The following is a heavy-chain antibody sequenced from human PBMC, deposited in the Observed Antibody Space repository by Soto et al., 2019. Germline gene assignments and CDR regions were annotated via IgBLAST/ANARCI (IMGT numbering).Heavy chain of an antibody. V-gene: IGHV4-34*01. J-gene: IGHJ3*02. CDR3: ARDHRDYGDYAGGDAFDI. CDR1: GRSFSGYY. Sequence: PSETLSLTCAVYGRSFSGYYWSWIRQPPGKGLEWIGEINHSGSTNYNPSLKSRVTISVDTSKNQFSLKLSSVTAADTAVYYCARDHRDYGDYAGGDAFDIWGQGTMVTVSS. D-gene: IGHD4-17*01. CDR2: INHSGST.